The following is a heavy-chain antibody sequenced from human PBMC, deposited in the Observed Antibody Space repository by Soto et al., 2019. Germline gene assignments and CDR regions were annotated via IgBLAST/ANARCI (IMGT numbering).Heavy chain of an antibody. CDR1: GYTFTSYA. CDR2: INAGNGNT. J-gene: IGHJ4*02. D-gene: IGHD6-19*01. Sequence: ASVKVSCKASGYTFTSYAMHWVRQAPGQRLEWMGWINAGNGNTKYSQKFQGRVTITRDTSASTAYMELSSLRSEDTAVYYCARERAPYSSGWYQFDYWGQGTLVNVSS. V-gene: IGHV1-3*01. CDR3: ARERAPYSSGWYQFDY.